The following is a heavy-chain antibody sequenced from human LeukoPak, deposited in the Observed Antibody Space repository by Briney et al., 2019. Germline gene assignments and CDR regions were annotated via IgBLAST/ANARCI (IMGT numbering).Heavy chain of an antibody. V-gene: IGHV2-5*01. CDR3: ARRRSPSNGDWFDP. D-gene: IGHD4-17*01. CDR2: IYWNDGK. CDR1: GFSLSPRGMA. J-gene: IGHJ5*02. Sequence: ESGPTLMKPTQTLTLTCTFSGFSLSPRGMAVGWFRQPPGGALEWPALIYWNDGKYYSPSLKSRLTIAKDTSKNQVVLTMTNMDPVDTATFYCARRRSPSNGDWFDPWGQGTLVTVSS.